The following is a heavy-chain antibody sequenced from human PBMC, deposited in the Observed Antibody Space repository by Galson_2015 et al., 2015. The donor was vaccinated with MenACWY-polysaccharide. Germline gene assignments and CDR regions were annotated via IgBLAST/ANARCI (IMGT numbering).Heavy chain of an antibody. Sequence: SVKVSCKASGYTFTGYYMHWVRQAPGQGLEWMGWINPNSGGTNYAQKFQGRVTMTRDTSISTAYMELSRLRSDDTAVYYCARAYVATVTTDYFDYWGHGTLVTVSS. D-gene: IGHD4-17*01. CDR2: INPNSGGT. CDR3: ARAYVATVTTDYFDY. V-gene: IGHV1-2*02. J-gene: IGHJ4*01. CDR1: GYTFTGYY.